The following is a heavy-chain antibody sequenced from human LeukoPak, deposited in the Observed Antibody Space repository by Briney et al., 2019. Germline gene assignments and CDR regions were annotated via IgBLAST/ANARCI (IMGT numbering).Heavy chain of an antibody. D-gene: IGHD2-2*01. CDR3: ASAVVSY. CDR2: IWYDGSNK. Sequence: GRSLRLSCAASGFTFSSYGMHWVRQAPGKGLEWVAVIWYDGSNKYYADSVKGRFTISRDNAKNSLYLQMNSLRAEDTAVYYCASAVVSYWGQGTLVTVSS. V-gene: IGHV3-33*03. CDR1: GFTFSSYG. J-gene: IGHJ4*02.